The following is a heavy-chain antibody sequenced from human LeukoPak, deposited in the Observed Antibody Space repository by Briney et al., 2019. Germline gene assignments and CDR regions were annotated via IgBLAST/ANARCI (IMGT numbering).Heavy chain of an antibody. V-gene: IGHV1-18*01. CDR2: ISAYNGNT. D-gene: IGHD6-13*01. CDR1: GYTFTSYG. CDR3: ALNRIAAAGPYYYYYMDV. Sequence: ASVKVSCKASGYTFTSYGISWVRQAPGQGLEWMGWISAYNGNTNYAQKLQGRVTMTTDTSTSTAYMELSSLRSEDTAVYYCALNRIAAAGPYYYYYMDVWGKGTTVTISS. J-gene: IGHJ6*03.